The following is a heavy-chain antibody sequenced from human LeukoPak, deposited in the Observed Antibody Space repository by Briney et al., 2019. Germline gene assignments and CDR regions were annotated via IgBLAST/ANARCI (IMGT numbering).Heavy chain of an antibody. Sequence: GGSLRLSCAASGFTFSSYAMSWVRQAPGKGLVWVSRFNSDARSRSYADSVKGRFTVYRDNAKNTLYLQMNSLRAEDTAVYYCARGQNKSYYFDDWGQGSLVTVSS. J-gene: IGHJ4*02. CDR3: ARGQNKSYYFDD. D-gene: IGHD1/OR15-1a*01. V-gene: IGHV3-74*01. CDR2: FNSDARSR. CDR1: GFTFSSYA.